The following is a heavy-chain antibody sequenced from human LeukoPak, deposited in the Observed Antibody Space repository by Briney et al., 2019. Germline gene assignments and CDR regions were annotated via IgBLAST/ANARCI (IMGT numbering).Heavy chain of an antibody. CDR1: GLTFSSYW. Sequence: GGSLRLSCAASGLTFSSYWMSWVRQAPGKGLGWVANIKQDGSEKYYVDSVKGRFTISRDNAKNSLYLQMNSLRAEDTAVYYCARHVWRYYFDYWGQGTLVTVSS. J-gene: IGHJ4*02. CDR2: IKQDGSEK. CDR3: ARHVWRYYFDY. D-gene: IGHD2-8*01. V-gene: IGHV3-7*01.